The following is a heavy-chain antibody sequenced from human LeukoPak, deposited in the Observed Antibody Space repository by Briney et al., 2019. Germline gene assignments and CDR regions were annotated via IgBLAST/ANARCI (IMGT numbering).Heavy chain of an antibody. CDR1: GGPITSDY. D-gene: IGHD3-22*01. CDR3: AKHQRDSSGYHYFAY. V-gene: IGHV4-59*08. CDR2: ISYSGST. J-gene: IGHJ4*02. Sequence: SETLSLTYTVSGGPITSDYWSWIRQPPGRGLEWIGYISYSGSTYYNSSLKSRVTISVDTSKNQLSLRLSSVTAADTAVYYCAKHQRDSSGYHYFAYWGKGTLVTVSS.